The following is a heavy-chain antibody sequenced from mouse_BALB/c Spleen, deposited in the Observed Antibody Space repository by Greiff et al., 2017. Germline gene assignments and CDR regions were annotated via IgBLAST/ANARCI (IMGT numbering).Heavy chain of an antibody. CDR3: ARTNYVGAMDY. J-gene: IGHJ4*01. Sequence: QVQLQQSGPGLVQPSQSLSITCTVSGFSLTSYGVHWVRQSPGKGLEWLGLIGSGGSTDYNAAFISRLSISKDNSKSQVFFKMNSLQADDTAIFYCARTNYVGAMDYWGQGTSVTVSS. CDR1: GFSLTSYG. V-gene: IGHV2-4-1*01. CDR2: IGSGGST. D-gene: IGHD1-1*01.